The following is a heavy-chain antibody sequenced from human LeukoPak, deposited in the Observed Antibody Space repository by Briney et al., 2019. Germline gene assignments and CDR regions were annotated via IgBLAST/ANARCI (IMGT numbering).Heavy chain of an antibody. CDR2: IRRIPSGGTT. CDR3: TRGIGYTYGWSD. Sequence: PGRSLRLSCVTSGFTFTDYAISWFRQAPGKGLEGVGFIRRIPSGGTTDYAGFVKGRFTISRDNSKSIAYLQMNSLESEDTAMYYCTRGIGYTYGWSDWGQGTLVTVSS. V-gene: IGHV3-49*03. D-gene: IGHD5-18*01. CDR1: GFTFTDYA. J-gene: IGHJ4*02.